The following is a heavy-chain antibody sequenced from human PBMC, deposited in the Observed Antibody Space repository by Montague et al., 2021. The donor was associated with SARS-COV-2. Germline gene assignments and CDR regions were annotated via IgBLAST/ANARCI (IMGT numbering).Heavy chain of an antibody. V-gene: IGHV2-70*01. CDR3: ARVRYFDTTFDY. CDR1: GFSLSTSGMC. CDR2: IYWDDGK. J-gene: IGHJ4*02. D-gene: IGHD3-9*01. Sequence: PALVKLTQTLTLTCTFSGFSLSTSGMCVSWIRQPPGKALEWLALIYWDDGKFYSTSLKTRLTISKDTSKNQVVLTMTNMDPVDTATYYCARVRYFDTTFDYWGQGTLVTVSS.